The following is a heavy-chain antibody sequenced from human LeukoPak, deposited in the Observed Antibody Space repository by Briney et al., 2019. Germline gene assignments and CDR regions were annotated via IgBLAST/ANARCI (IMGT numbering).Heavy chain of an antibody. CDR2: IYTSGST. CDR1: GGSISSGSYY. Sequence: SETLSLTCTVSGGSISSGSYYWSWIRQPAGKGLEWIGRIYTSGSTNYNPSLKSRVTISVDTSKNQFSLKLSSVTAADTAVYYCARDRMGYGSGVYYYYYYGMDVWGQGTTVTVSS. J-gene: IGHJ6*02. CDR3: ARDRMGYGSGVYYYYYYGMDV. D-gene: IGHD3-10*01. V-gene: IGHV4-61*02.